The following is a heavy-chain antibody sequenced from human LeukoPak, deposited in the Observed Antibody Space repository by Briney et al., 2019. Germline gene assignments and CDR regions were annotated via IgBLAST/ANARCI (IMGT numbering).Heavy chain of an antibody. CDR2: INHSGST. CDR1: GGSFSGYY. D-gene: IGHD2-2*03. CDR3: ASMDIVVVPAAPDFDY. J-gene: IGHJ4*02. Sequence: SETLSLTCAVYGGSFSGYYWSWIRQPPGKGLEWIGEINHSGSTNYNLSLKSRVTISVDTSKNRFSLKLSSVTAADTAVYYCASMDIVVVPAAPDFDYWGQGTLVTVSS. V-gene: IGHV4-34*01.